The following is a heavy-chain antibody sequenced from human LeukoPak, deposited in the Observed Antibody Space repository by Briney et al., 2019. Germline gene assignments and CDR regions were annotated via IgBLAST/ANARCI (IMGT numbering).Heavy chain of an antibody. J-gene: IGHJ3*02. CDR2: INHSGST. CDR1: GGSFSGYY. V-gene: IGHV4-34*01. D-gene: IGHD5-12*01. CDR3: ARYSGYDRAFDI. Sequence: PSETLSLTCAVYGGSFSGYYWSWIRQPPGKGLEGIGEINHSGSTNYNPSLKSRVTISVDTSKNQFSLKLSSVTAADTAVYYCARYSGYDRAFDIWGQGTMVTVSS.